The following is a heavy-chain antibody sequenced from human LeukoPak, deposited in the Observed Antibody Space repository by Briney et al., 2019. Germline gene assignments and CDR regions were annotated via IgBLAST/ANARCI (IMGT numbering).Heavy chain of an antibody. CDR3: ARHYAGRRAEGFDY. CDR2: IDPSYYHT. J-gene: IGHJ4*02. Sequence: GESLKISCKGSGYSFTSYLISWVRQMPGKGLEWMGRIDPSYYHTNYSPSFQGHVTISADKSSSTAYLQWSSLKASDTAMYYCARHYAGRRAEGFDYWGQGALVSVSS. CDR1: GYSFTSYL. V-gene: IGHV5-10-1*01. D-gene: IGHD3-16*01.